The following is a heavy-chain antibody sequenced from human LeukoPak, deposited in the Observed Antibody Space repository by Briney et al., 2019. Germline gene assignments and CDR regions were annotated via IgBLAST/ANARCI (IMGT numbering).Heavy chain of an antibody. J-gene: IGHJ4*02. D-gene: IGHD6-19*01. Sequence: PGRSLRLSCAASGFTFSSYGMDWVRQAPGKGLEWVAVMSYDGSNKYYADSVKGRFTISRDNSKNTLYLQMNSLRAEDTAVYYCAKDLGGIAVAGSHYIEGVTDYWGQGTLVTVSS. CDR2: MSYDGSNK. CDR1: GFTFSSYG. CDR3: AKDLGGIAVAGSHYIEGVTDY. V-gene: IGHV3-30*18.